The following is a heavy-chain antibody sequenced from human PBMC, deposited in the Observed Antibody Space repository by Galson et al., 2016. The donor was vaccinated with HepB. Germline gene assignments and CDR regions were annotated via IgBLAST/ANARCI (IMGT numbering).Heavy chain of an antibody. J-gene: IGHJ6*04. Sequence: SLRLSCAASGFTFSSYGMHWVRQSPGKGLEWVAVIWYDGTYKESADAVKGRFSISRDNSKNTVYLQMNSLRAEDTAVYYCARFIASPWNDYYYYGMDVWGKGTTVTVSS. D-gene: IGHD1-1*01. CDR2: IWYDGTYK. V-gene: IGHV3-33*01. CDR1: GFTFSSYG. CDR3: ARFIASPWNDYYYYGMDV.